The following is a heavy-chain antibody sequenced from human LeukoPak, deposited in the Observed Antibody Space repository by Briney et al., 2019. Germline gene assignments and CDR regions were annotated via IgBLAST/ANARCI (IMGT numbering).Heavy chain of an antibody. D-gene: IGHD6-13*01. J-gene: IGHJ3*02. V-gene: IGHV4-59*08. CDR3: ARHGIAAAGDAFDI. CDR2: TYYSGST. CDR1: GGSISSYY. Sequence: SETLSLTCTVSGGSISSYYWNWIRQPPGKGLEWIGYTYYSGSTKYNPSLKSRVSISVDTSKNQFSLKLSSVTAADTAVYYCARHGIAAAGDAFDIWGRGTMVTVSS.